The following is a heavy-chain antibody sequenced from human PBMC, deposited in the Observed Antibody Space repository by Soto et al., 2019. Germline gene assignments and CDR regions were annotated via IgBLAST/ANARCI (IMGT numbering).Heavy chain of an antibody. Sequence: SETLSLTCAVYGGSFSGYYWSWIRQPPGKGLEWIGEINHSGSTNYNPSLKSRVTISVDTSKNQFSLKLSSVTAADTAVYYCARGQNYDILTGYYPALGYWGQVTLVTVSS. D-gene: IGHD3-9*01. CDR2: INHSGST. CDR3: ARGQNYDILTGYYPALGY. CDR1: GGSFSGYY. V-gene: IGHV4-34*01. J-gene: IGHJ4*02.